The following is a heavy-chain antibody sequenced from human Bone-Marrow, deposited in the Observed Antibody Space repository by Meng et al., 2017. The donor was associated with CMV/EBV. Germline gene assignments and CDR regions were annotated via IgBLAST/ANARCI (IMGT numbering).Heavy chain of an antibody. CDR2: INHRGSS. Sequence: SETLSLTCAVYGGSFSDYCWSWIRQSPGKGLEWIGEINHRGSSNYNPTLKSRVTMSVDTSKNQFSLKLMSVTAADTAVYYCVRGGIATRPNYWGRGTLVTVSS. CDR1: GGSFSDYC. CDR3: VRGGIATRPNY. V-gene: IGHV4-34*01. D-gene: IGHD6-6*01. J-gene: IGHJ4*01.